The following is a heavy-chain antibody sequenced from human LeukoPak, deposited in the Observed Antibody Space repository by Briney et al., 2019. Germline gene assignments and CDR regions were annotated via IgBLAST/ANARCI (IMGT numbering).Heavy chain of an antibody. CDR3: ARAKDPASGYFDY. D-gene: IGHD2-15*01. V-gene: IGHV3-66*02. Sequence: PGGSLRLSCAVSGFTVSSNYMSWVRQAPGKGLEWVSVIYSGGSTYYADSVKGRFTISRDNSKNTLYLQMNSLRAEDTAVYYCARAKDPASGYFDYWGQGTLVTVSS. CDR1: GFTVSSNY. CDR2: IYSGGST. J-gene: IGHJ4*02.